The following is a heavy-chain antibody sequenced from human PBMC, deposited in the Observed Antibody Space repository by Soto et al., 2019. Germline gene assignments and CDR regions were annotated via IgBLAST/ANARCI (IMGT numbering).Heavy chain of an antibody. Sequence: TGGSLRLSCVASGFTFSAYSMNWVRQAPGKGLEWLSYISGDRAYIYYADSVRGRFTTSRDNVVNSLYLQMDNLRDEDTALYYCARQVYTVVTPMDFWGQGTLVTVSS. V-gene: IGHV3-48*02. CDR1: GFTFSAYS. D-gene: IGHD2-21*02. CDR3: ARQVYTVVTPMDF. CDR2: ISGDRAYI. J-gene: IGHJ4*02.